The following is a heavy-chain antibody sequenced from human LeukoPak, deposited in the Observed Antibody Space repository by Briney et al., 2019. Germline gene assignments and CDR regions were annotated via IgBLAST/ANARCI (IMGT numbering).Heavy chain of an antibody. CDR2: IYYSGSI. CDR1: GGSISSYH. J-gene: IGHJ3*02. D-gene: IGHD6-19*01. Sequence: PSETLSLTCTVSGGSISSYHWSWLRQPPGKGLEWIGYIYYSGSINYNPSLKSRVTISVDTSKNQLSLKLSSVTAADTAVYYCARVFRYSSGWYGHDAFDIWGQGTMVTVSS. CDR3: ARVFRYSSGWYGHDAFDI. V-gene: IGHV4-59*01.